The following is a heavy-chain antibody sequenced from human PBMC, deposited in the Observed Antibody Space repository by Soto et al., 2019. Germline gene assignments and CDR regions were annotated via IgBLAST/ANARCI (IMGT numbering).Heavy chain of an antibody. CDR2: IYYTGHT. CDR1: GVSINSGGYY. CDR3: ARGTQLERDALYI. J-gene: IGHJ3*02. V-gene: IGHV4-31*03. Sequence: QVQLQEPGPGLVKPSQTLSLTCSVSGVSINSGGYYWSWIRHHPGKGLEWIGYIYYTGHTFYNASLESRVALSLGTSKNQFSLKLGSVAAAVTAVYYCARGTQLERDALYIWGQGTMVTVSS. D-gene: IGHD1-1*01.